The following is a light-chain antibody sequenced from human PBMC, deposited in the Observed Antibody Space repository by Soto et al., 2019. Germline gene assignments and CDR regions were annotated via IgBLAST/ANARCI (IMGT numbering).Light chain of an antibody. CDR2: DAS. J-gene: IGKJ5*01. CDR1: QGLSSD. Sequence: DIQLTQSPSFLSASVGDRVTITCRASQGLSSDLAWYQQKPGKAPKLLIYDASTVQRGVPSRFSGSGSGTDFTLTISSLQPEDFATCYCQQLNSYPITFGQGTRLEIK. V-gene: IGKV1-9*01. CDR3: QQLNSYPIT.